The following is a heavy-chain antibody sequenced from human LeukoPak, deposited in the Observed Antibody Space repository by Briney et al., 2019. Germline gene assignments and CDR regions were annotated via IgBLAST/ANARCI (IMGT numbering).Heavy chain of an antibody. Sequence: GGSLRLSCAAAGFTFSRYWMSWVRQATGKGLECVAKIKEDGSENHYVDSVKGRFTISRDNAKKSLYLQMNSLRAEDTAVYYCARDYTGGWNDYWGQGTLVTVSS. CDR1: GFTFSRYW. CDR3: ARDYTGGWNDY. CDR2: IKEDGSEN. D-gene: IGHD7-27*01. V-gene: IGHV3-7*01. J-gene: IGHJ4*02.